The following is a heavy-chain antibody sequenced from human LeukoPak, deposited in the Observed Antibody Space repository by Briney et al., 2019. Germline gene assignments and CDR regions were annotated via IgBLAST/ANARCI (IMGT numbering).Heavy chain of an antibody. D-gene: IGHD6-19*01. J-gene: IGHJ4*02. Sequence: GASVKVSCKASGDTFTSYYIHWVRQAPGQGLDWMGIINPGGESRYYAQKYQGRLTMAMDTSTRTVYTDLSSLRFEDTAVYYCAALAVGAFPSGLRWGQGTLVTVSS. CDR2: INPGGESR. V-gene: IGHV1-46*01. CDR3: AALAVGAFPSGLR. CDR1: GDTFTSYY.